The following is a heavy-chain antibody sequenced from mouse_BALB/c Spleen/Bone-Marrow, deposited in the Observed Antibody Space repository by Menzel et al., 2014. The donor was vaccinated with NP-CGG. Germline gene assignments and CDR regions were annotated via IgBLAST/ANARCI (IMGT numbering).Heavy chain of an antibody. CDR2: INSDGGST. V-gene: IGHV5-6-3*01. CDR3: ARAYY. CDR1: GFTFSRYG. Sequence: EVQLVESGGGLVQFGGSPKLSCAASGFTFSRYGMSWVRQTPDKRLELVAIINSDGGSTYYPDSVKGRFTISRDNAKNTLYLQMSSLKSEDTAMYYCARAYYWGQGTLVTVSA. J-gene: IGHJ3*01. D-gene: IGHD2-10*01.